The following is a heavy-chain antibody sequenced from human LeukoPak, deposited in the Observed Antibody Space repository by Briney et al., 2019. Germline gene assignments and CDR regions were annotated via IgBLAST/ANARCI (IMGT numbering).Heavy chain of an antibody. Sequence: SETLSLTCAVYGGSFSGYYWSWIRQPPGKGLEWIGEINHSGSTNYNPSLKSRVTISVDTSKNQFSLQLNSVTPEDTAVYYCAREIFRLNQWLVHGKPNWFDPWGQGTLVTVSS. J-gene: IGHJ5*02. CDR1: GGSFSGYY. CDR2: INHSGST. D-gene: IGHD6-19*01. V-gene: IGHV4-34*01. CDR3: AREIFRLNQWLVHGKPNWFDP.